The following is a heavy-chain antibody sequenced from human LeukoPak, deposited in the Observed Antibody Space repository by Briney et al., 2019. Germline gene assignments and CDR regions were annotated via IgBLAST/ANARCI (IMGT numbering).Heavy chain of an antibody. CDR3: ARGAYSSGWAYFDH. CDR2: ISSSSSYI. D-gene: IGHD6-19*01. V-gene: IGHV3-21*01. J-gene: IGHJ4*02. CDR1: GFTFSSYS. Sequence: GGSLRLSCAASGFTFSSYSMNWVRQAPGKGLESVSSISSSSSYIYYADSVKGRFTISRDNAKNSLYLQMNSLRAEDTAVYYCARGAYSSGWAYFDHWGQGTLVTVSS.